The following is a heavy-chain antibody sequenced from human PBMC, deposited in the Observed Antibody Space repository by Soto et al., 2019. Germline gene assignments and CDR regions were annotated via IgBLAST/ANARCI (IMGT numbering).Heavy chain of an antibody. J-gene: IGHJ2*01. D-gene: IGHD1-26*01. CDR1: GYTFTSYA. CDR3: ARGGSLYWYFDL. Sequence: QVQLVQSGAEVKKPGASVKVSCKASGYTFTSYAMHWVRQAPGQRLEGMGWINAGNGNTKYSQKFQGRVTITRDTSASTAYMELSSLRSEDPAVYYCARGGSLYWYFDLWGRGTLVTVSS. V-gene: IGHV1-3*01. CDR2: INAGNGNT.